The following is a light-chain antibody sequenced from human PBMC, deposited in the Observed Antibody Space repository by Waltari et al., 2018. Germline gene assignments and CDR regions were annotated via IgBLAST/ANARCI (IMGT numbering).Light chain of an antibody. Sequence: DIVMTQSPDSLAVSLGARATINCKSRQTISYSSNYKNYLAWYQQKPGQPPKLLIYWASTRESGVPDRFSGSGSGTDFTLTISSLQAEDVAVYYCQQYYKTPQTFGQGTKVEIK. J-gene: IGKJ1*01. CDR3: QQYYKTPQT. CDR1: QTISYSSNYKNY. V-gene: IGKV4-1*01. CDR2: WAS.